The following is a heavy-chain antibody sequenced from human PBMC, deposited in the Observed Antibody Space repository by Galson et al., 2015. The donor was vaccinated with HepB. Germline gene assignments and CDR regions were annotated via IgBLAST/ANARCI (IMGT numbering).Heavy chain of an antibody. J-gene: IGHJ2*01. CDR2: IYYSGST. D-gene: IGHD3-9*01. Sequence: ETLSLTCTVSGGSISSSSYYWGWIRQPPGKGLEWIGSIYYSGSTYYNPSLKSRVTISVDTSKNQFSLKLSSVTAADTAVYYCARDTLVTYWYFDLWGRGTLVTVSS. V-gene: IGHV4-39*07. CDR1: GGSISSSSYY. CDR3: ARDTLVTYWYFDL.